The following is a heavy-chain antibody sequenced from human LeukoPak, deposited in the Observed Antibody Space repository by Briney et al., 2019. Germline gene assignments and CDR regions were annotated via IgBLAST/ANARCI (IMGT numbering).Heavy chain of an antibody. CDR2: IYYSGST. J-gene: IGHJ3*02. D-gene: IGHD3-16*02. CDR3: ARSRIMITFGGVIPDAFDI. Sequence: KASETLSLTCTVSGGSISSYYWSWIRQPPGKGLEWIGYIYYSGSTNYNPSLKSRVTISVDTSKNQFSLKLSSVPAADTAVYYCARSRIMITFGGVIPDAFDIWGQGTMVTVSS. V-gene: IGHV4-59*01. CDR1: GGSISSYY.